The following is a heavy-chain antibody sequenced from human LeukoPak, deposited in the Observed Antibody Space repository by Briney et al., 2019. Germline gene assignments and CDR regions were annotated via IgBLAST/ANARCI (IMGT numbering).Heavy chain of an antibody. J-gene: IGHJ2*01. CDR1: GGSISSYY. Sequence: SQTLSLTCTVSGGSISSYYWSWIRQPPGKGLEWIGYIYYSGSTNYNPSLKSRVTISVDTSKNQFSLKLSSVSAADTAVYYCARARGYFDLWGRGTLVTVSS. CDR3: ARARGYFDL. V-gene: IGHV4-59*01. CDR2: IYYSGST.